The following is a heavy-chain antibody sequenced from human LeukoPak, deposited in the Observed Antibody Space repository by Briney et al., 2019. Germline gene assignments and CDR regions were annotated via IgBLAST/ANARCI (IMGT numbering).Heavy chain of an antibody. D-gene: IGHD6-6*01. CDR1: GLTLSTYA. CDR2: ISGSGGST. J-gene: IGHJ1*01. Sequence: GGSLRLSCAATGLTLSTYAMSWVRQAPGKGLEWVSAISGSGGSTYYADSVKGRFTISRDNAKNSLYLQMNSLRAEDTAVYYCAAEYSSSSEYFQHWGQGTLVTVSS. V-gene: IGHV3-23*01. CDR3: AAEYSSSSEYFQH.